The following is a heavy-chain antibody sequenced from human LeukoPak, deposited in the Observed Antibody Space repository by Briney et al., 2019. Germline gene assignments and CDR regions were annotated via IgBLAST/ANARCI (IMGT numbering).Heavy chain of an antibody. CDR3: ARGGGGYSSSWYEDY. Sequence: SETLSLTCAVSGGSISSGGYSWSWIRQPPGKGLEWIGYIYHSGSTYYNPSLKSRVTISVDRPKNQFSLKLSSVTAADTAVYYCARGGGGYSSSWYEDYWGQGTLVTVSS. CDR2: IYHSGST. D-gene: IGHD6-13*01. CDR1: GGSISSGGYS. V-gene: IGHV4-30-2*01. J-gene: IGHJ4*02.